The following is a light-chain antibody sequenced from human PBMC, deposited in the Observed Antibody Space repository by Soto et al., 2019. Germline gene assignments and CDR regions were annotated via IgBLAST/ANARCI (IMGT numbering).Light chain of an antibody. V-gene: IGKV3-15*01. CDR2: GAS. CDR1: QSVRSN. CDR3: QQYNIWPPACT. Sequence: EIVMTQSPATLSVSPGERATLSCRASQSVRSNLGWYQQKPGQAPRLLIYGASTRATGVPARFSGSGSGTEFTLTISSLQYEDFAVYYCQQYNIWPPACTFGQGTRLEIK. J-gene: IGKJ2*02.